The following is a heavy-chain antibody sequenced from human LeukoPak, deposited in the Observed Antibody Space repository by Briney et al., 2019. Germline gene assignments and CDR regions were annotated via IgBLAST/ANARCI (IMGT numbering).Heavy chain of an antibody. Sequence: GRSLRLSCAASGFTFSSYAMHWVRQAPGKGLEWVAVISYDGSNKYYADSVKGRFTISRDNSKNTLYLQMNSLRAEDTAVYYCARDPRRYSGYEIDYWGQGTLVTVSS. CDR1: GFTFSSYA. D-gene: IGHD5-12*01. J-gene: IGHJ4*02. CDR2: ISYDGSNK. CDR3: ARDPRRYSGYEIDY. V-gene: IGHV3-30*04.